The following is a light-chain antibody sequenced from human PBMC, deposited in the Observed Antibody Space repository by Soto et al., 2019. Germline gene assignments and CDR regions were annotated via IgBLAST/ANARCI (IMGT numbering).Light chain of an antibody. CDR1: QSVSSSL. V-gene: IGKV3-20*01. CDR3: QQYGRPWT. CDR2: GAS. J-gene: IGKJ1*01. Sequence: EIVLTQSPGTLSLSPGERATLSCRASQSVSSSLLAWYQHTPGQTHRLLIYGASSRATGIPDMFSGSGSGTDFTLTISRLEPEDFAVYYCQQYGRPWTFGQGTKVEIK.